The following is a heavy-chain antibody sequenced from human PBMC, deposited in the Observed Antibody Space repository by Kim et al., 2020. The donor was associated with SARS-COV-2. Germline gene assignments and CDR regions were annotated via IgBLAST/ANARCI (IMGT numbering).Heavy chain of an antibody. J-gene: IGHJ3*02. CDR3: ARVYTFGDAFDI. V-gene: IGHV3-48*02. Sequence: YYADSVKGRFTISRDNAKNSLYLQMNSLRDEDTAVYYCARVYTFGDAFDIWGQGTMVTVSS. D-gene: IGHD2-2*02.